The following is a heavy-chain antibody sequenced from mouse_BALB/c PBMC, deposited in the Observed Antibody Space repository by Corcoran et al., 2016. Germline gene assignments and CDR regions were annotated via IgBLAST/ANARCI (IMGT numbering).Heavy chain of an antibody. J-gene: IGHJ4*01. CDR2: INTYTGEP. CDR3: ARSYYGNVYAMDY. CDR1: GYTFTNYG. Sequence: QIQLVQSGPELKKPGETVKISCKASGYTFTNYGMNWVKQAPGKGLKWMGWINTYTGEPTYADDFKGRFAFSLETSASTAYLQINNLKNEDMATYFCARSYYGNVYAMDYWGQGTSVTVSS. V-gene: IGHV9-1*02. D-gene: IGHD2-10*01.